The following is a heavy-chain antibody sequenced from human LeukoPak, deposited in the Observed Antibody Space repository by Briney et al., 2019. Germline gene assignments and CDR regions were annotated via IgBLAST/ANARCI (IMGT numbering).Heavy chain of an antibody. CDR3: ARDYGSYYSGIDY. Sequence: GGSLRLSCAAPGFTFSSYAMHWVRQAPGKGLGWVAVISYDGSNKYYADSVKGRFTISRDNSKNTLYLQMNSLRAEDTAVYYCARDYGSYYSGIDYWGQGTLVTVSS. D-gene: IGHD1-26*01. J-gene: IGHJ4*02. V-gene: IGHV3-30-3*01. CDR2: ISYDGSNK. CDR1: GFTFSSYA.